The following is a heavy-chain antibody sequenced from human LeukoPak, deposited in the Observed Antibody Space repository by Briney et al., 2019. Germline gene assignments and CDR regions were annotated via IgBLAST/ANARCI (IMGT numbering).Heavy chain of an antibody. CDR3: ARGRVDTNYYFDY. D-gene: IGHD4-11*01. CDR1: GFTFSSYA. CDR2: ISYDGSNK. Sequence: GGSPRLSCAASGFTFSSYAIHWVRQAPGKGLEWVAVISYDGSNKYYADSVKGRFTISRDNSRNTLYLQMKSLRGEDAAVYYCARGRVDTNYYFDYWGQGTLVTVSS. V-gene: IGHV3-30-3*01. J-gene: IGHJ4*02.